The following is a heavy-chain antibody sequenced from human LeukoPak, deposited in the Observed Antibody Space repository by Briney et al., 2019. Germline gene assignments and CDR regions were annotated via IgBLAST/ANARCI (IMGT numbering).Heavy chain of an antibody. V-gene: IGHV4-34*01. D-gene: IGHD2-2*01. J-gene: IGHJ6*02. CDR3: ARASYSSTRNQYYGMDV. CDR1: GGSFSGYY. CDR2: INPSGST. Sequence: SETLSLTCAVYGGSFSGYYWSWIRQPPGKGLEWIGEINPSGSTNYNPSLKSRVTISIDTSKNQFSLRLSSVTAADTAVYYCARASYSSTRNQYYGMDVWGQGTTVTVSS.